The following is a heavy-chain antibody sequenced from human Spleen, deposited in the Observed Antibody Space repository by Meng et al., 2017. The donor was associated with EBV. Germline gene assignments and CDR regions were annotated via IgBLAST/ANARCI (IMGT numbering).Heavy chain of an antibody. CDR2: TNENGAIT. CDR3: SRDLAGSDDY. J-gene: IGHJ4*02. Sequence: TGAVYGGSFSGWYWMHWVRQVPGKGLVWVARTNENGAITNYADSVKGRFTISRDNAKNTLYLQMNSLRAEDTAVYYCSRDLAGSDDYWGQGTLVTVSS. V-gene: IGHV3-74*01. CDR1: GGSFSGWYW. D-gene: IGHD1-14*01.